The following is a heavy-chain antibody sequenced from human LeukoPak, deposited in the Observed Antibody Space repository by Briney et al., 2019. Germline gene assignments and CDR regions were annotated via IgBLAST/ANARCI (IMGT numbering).Heavy chain of an antibody. V-gene: IGHV1-18*01. CDR3: ARLQYSSSWYPEYFDY. J-gene: IGHJ4*02. CDR1: GYTFTSYG. Sequence: ASVTVSFKASGYTFTSYGISWVRQAPGQGLEWMGCISAYNGNTNYAQKLQGRVTMTTDTSTSTAYMELRSLRSDDTAVYYCARLQYSSSWYPEYFDYWGQGTLVTVSS. D-gene: IGHD6-13*01. CDR2: ISAYNGNT.